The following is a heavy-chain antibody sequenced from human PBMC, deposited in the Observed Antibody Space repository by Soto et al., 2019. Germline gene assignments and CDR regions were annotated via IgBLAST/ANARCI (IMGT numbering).Heavy chain of an antibody. CDR1: GFTFSSYA. CDR2: ISGSGGST. J-gene: IGHJ4*02. CDR3: AKGHYYVSSGFLFAY. D-gene: IGHD3-22*01. Sequence: GGSLRLSCAASGFTFSSYAMSWVRQAPGKGLEWVSAISGSGGSTYYADSVKGRFTISRDNSKNTLYLQMNSLRAEDTAVYYCAKGHYYVSSGFLFAYWGQGPLVTVSS. V-gene: IGHV3-23*01.